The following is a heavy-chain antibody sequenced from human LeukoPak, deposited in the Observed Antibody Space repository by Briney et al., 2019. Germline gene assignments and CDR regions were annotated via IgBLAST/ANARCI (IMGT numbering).Heavy chain of an antibody. CDR3: ARDQYDTWSRRGNFDS. Sequence: GGSLRLSCAPSGFSFSTYWMSWVRQAPGKGLEWVANIKLDGSEKNYVDSVKGRFTISRDNTKNSLYLQMNSLRAEDTAVFYCARDQYDTWSRRGNFDSWGQGTLVIVSS. V-gene: IGHV3-7*03. D-gene: IGHD3-3*01. J-gene: IGHJ4*02. CDR2: IKLDGSEK. CDR1: GFSFSTYW.